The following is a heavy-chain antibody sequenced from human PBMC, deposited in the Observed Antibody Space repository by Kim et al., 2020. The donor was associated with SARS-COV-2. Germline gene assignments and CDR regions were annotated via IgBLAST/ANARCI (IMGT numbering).Heavy chain of an antibody. Sequence: GGSLRLSCAASGFTFSSYSMNWVRQAPGKGLEWVSSISSSSSYIYYADSVKGRFTISRDNAKNSLYLQMNSLRAEDTAVYYCAREPPEGWFDPWGQGTLVTVSS. J-gene: IGHJ5*02. CDR1: GFTFSSYS. CDR2: ISSSSSYI. V-gene: IGHV3-21*01. CDR3: AREPPEGWFDP.